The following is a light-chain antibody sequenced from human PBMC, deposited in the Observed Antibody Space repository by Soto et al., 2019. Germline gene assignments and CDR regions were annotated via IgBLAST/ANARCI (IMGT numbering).Light chain of an antibody. Sequence: EIVMTQSPATLSLSPGERAALSCRASQSINSELAWYQQKPGQPPRLLIYGASTRATGVPARFTGSESGSXXXLXXXGLXXEXXXXYXCQQGHNWPLTFGQGTRLEI. CDR2: GAS. J-gene: IGKJ2*01. CDR1: QSINSE. CDR3: QQGHNWPLT. V-gene: IGKV3-15*01.